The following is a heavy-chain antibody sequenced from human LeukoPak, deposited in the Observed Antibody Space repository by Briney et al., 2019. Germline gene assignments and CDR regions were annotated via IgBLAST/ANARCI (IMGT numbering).Heavy chain of an antibody. D-gene: IGHD2-2*01. CDR1: GASISSNNW. CDR3: ARVYCSSNSCYLDY. J-gene: IGHJ4*02. Sequence: PSETLSLTCDVPGASISSNNWWSWVRQPPGKGLEWIGEIFFTGTTTYNPSLKSRVSMSQDKSKNQFSLNVTSVTAADTAIYYCARVYCSSNSCYLDYWSQGTLVTVSS. V-gene: IGHV4-4*02. CDR2: IFFTGTT.